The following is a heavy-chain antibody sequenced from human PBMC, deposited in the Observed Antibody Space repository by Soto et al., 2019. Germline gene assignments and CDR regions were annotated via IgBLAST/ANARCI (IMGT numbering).Heavy chain of an antibody. Sequence: GKSLKIYCMVSEFSFTGYWIAWVRQMPGKGLEYMGIIYPGDSDTRYSPSFQGQVTISADKSISTAYLQWNSLKASDTAVYYCARLQYTYGAF. V-gene: IGHV5-51*01. CDR2: IYPGDSDT. CDR3: ARLQYTYGAF. D-gene: IGHD5-18*01. J-gene: IGHJ3*01. CDR1: EFSFTGYW.